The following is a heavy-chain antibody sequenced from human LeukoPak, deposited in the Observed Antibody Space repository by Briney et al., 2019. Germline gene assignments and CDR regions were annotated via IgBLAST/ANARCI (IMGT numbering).Heavy chain of an antibody. V-gene: IGHV4-59*01. J-gene: IGHJ5*02. CDR3: ARLYSGSWFDP. CDR1: GGSISNYY. D-gene: IGHD1-26*01. CDR2: IYDSWST. Sequence: SETLSLTCTVSGGSISNYYWSWIRQPPGKGLEWIGYIYDSWSTNYNPSLKSRVTISVDTSKSQFSLKLNSVTAADTAVYYCARLYSGSWFDPWGQGTLVTVSS.